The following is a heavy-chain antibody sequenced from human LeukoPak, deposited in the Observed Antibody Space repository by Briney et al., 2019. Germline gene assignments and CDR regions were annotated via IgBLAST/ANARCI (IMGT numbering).Heavy chain of an antibody. CDR1: GGTFSSYA. CDR2: IIPILGIA. V-gene: IGHV1-69*04. D-gene: IGHD2-2*02. CDR3: ARALTAGRAAIDY. Sequence: SVKVSCKASGGTFSSYAISWVRQAPGQGLEWMGRIIPILGIANYAQKFQGGVTITADKSTSTAYMELSSLRSEDTAVYYCARALTAGRAAIDYWGQGTLVIVSS. J-gene: IGHJ4*02.